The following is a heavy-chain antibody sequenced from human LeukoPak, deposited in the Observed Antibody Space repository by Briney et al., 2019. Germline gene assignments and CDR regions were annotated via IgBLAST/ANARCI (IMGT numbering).Heavy chain of an antibody. Sequence: TGGSLRLSCAASGFTFSSSAMSWVRQAPGKGLEWVSSISGSGSGGSTYSPASVKGRFTISRENAKNSLYLQMNSLRAGDTAVYYCATGRRYFDYWGQGTLVTVSS. D-gene: IGHD1-14*01. CDR3: ATGRRYFDY. V-gene: IGHV3-23*01. CDR2: ISGSGSGGST. J-gene: IGHJ4*02. CDR1: GFTFSSSA.